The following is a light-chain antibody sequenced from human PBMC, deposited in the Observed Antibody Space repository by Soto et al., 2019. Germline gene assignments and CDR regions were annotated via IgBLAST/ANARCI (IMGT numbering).Light chain of an antibody. CDR3: QQYYTTLT. CDR2: WAS. V-gene: IGKV4-1*01. CDR1: QGVLYSSDNKNY. Sequence: DIVMTQSPDSLAVSLGERATINCKSSQGVLYSSDNKNYLAWYQQKPGQPPKLLIYWASTRDSGVPDRFSGSGSGTDITLTVSSLQSEDVAVYFCQQYYTTLTFGGGTKVEIK. J-gene: IGKJ4*01.